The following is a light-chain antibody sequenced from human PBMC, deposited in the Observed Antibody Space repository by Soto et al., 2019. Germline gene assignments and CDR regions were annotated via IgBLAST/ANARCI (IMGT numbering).Light chain of an antibody. V-gene: IGKV1-6*01. CDR3: HQLYNFSWT. CDR1: QGIRND. Sequence: AIQMTQSPSSLSASVGDRVTISCRASQGIRNDLAWYQQKPGKAPKLLIFAASNLQSGVPSRFSGSGSGTDFTLTISRLQPEDFATYYCHQLYNFSWTFGQGTKVDIK. J-gene: IGKJ1*01. CDR2: AAS.